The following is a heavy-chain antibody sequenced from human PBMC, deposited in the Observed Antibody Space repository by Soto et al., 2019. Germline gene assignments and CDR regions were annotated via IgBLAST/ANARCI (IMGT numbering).Heavy chain of an antibody. Sequence: QPGGSLRLSCAASGFTFSTYEMNWVRQTPGKGLEWVSYISHSGSNKYYADSVKGRLIISRDNAKNSIYLQMNSLRAEDTAVYYCAREGSGDFFDYWGQGTLVTVSS. CDR3: AREGSGDFFDY. V-gene: IGHV3-48*03. J-gene: IGHJ4*02. D-gene: IGHD4-17*01. CDR1: GFTFSTYE. CDR2: ISHSGSNK.